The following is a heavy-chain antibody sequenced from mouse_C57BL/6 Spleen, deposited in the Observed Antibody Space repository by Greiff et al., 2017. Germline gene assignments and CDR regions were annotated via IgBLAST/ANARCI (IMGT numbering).Heavy chain of an antibody. D-gene: IGHD1-1*01. CDR1: GYTFTDYY. CDR3: ARFGTTVVAEGNAMDY. J-gene: IGHJ4*01. Sequence: EVQLQQSGPELVKPGASVKISCKASGYTFTDYYMNWVKQSHGKSLEWIGDINPNNGGTSYNQKFKGKATLTVDKSSSTAYMELRSLTSEDSAVYYCARFGTTVVAEGNAMDYWGQGTSVTVSS. CDR2: INPNNGGT. V-gene: IGHV1-26*01.